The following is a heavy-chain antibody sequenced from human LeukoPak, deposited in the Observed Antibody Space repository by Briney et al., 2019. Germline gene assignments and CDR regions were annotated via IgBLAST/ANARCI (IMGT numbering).Heavy chain of an antibody. Sequence: SETLSLTCTVSGGSISSYYWNWIRQPPGKGLEWIGYIYYSGSTNYNPSLKSRVTISVDTSKNQFSLKLSSVTAADTAVYYCASRGNYYDSSGYYPDDAFDIWGQGTMVTVSS. D-gene: IGHD3-22*01. CDR3: ASRGNYYDSSGYYPDDAFDI. J-gene: IGHJ3*02. V-gene: IGHV4-59*08. CDR1: GGSISSYY. CDR2: IYYSGST.